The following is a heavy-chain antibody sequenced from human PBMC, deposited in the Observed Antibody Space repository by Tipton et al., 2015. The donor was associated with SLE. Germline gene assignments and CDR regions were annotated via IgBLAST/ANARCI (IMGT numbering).Heavy chain of an antibody. D-gene: IGHD1-26*01. CDR3: ARGGPWTVGGSYKYCFDF. Sequence: QVQLVQSGAEVKKPGASVKVSCKASGYTFTNYGLSWVRQAPGEGLEWMGWINPNNGHTNYAQGLQDRVTLTTATSTKTGYMELRGLRSDDTAVYYCARGGPWTVGGSYKYCFDFWGHETLVTVSS. V-gene: IGHV1-18*01. J-gene: IGHJ4*01. CDR1: GYTFTNYG. CDR2: INPNNGHT.